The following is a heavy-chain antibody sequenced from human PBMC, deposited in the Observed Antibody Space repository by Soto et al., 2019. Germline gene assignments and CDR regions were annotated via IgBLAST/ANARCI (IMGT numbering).Heavy chain of an antibody. J-gene: IGHJ6*02. Sequence: VESLKISCKGSGYSFTSYWISWVRQMPGKGLEWMGRIDPSDSYTNYSPSFQGHVTISRDDSKSVAYLQMNSLKTEDTAVYYCNRDRWSAGTWYYMDVWGQGTTVTVSS. CDR3: NRDRWSAGTWYYMDV. CDR1: GYSFTSYW. CDR2: IDPSDSYT. V-gene: IGHV5-10-1*01. D-gene: IGHD6-13*01.